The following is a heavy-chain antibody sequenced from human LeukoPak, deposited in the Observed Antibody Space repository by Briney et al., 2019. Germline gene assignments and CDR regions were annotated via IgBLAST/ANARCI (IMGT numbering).Heavy chain of an antibody. CDR2: ISSSSSTI. J-gene: IGHJ4*02. V-gene: IGHV3-48*01. D-gene: IGHD5-18*01. CDR3: ARTVQVDTAMAWGTFDY. Sequence: PGGSLRLSCAAYGFTFSRYGMNWVRQAPGKGLEWVSYISSSSSTIYYADSVKGRFTISRDNAKNSLYLQMNSLRAEDTAVYYCARTVQVDTAMAWGTFDYWGQGTLVTVSS. CDR1: GFTFSRYG.